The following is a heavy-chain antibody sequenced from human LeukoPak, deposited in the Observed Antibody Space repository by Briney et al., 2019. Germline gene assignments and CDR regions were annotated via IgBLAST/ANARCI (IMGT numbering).Heavy chain of an antibody. CDR1: GGSFSGYY. CDR3: ARGGVLMVYARSADDAFDI. Sequence: SETLSLTCAVYGGSFSGYYWSWIRQPPGKGLEWIGEINHSGSTNYNPSLKSRVTISVDTSKNQFSLKLSSVAAADTAVYYCARGGVLMVYARSADDAFDIWGQGTMVTVSS. CDR2: INHSGST. V-gene: IGHV4-34*01. J-gene: IGHJ3*02. D-gene: IGHD2-8*01.